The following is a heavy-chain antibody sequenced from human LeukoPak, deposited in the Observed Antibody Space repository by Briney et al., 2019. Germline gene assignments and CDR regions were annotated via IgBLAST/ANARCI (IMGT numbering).Heavy chain of an antibody. D-gene: IGHD3-3*01. V-gene: IGHV3-7*01. Sequence: PGGSLRLSCAASGFTFSSYWMSWVRQAPGKGLEWVASIKQDGSEKYFVDSVKGRFTTSRDNAKNSLYVQMNSLRAEDTAVYYCARDRGGDFWSGYYTGHFDYWGQGTLVTVSS. J-gene: IGHJ4*02. CDR1: GFTFSSYW. CDR3: ARDRGGDFWSGYYTGHFDY. CDR2: IKQDGSEK.